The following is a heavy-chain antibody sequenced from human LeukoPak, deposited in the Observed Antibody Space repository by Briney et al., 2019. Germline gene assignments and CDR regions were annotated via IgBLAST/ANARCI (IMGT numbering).Heavy chain of an antibody. V-gene: IGHV4-61*02. Sequence: SETLSLTCTVSGGSISSGSYYWSWIWQPAGKGLEWIGRIYTSGSTNYNPSLKSRVTISVDTSKNQFSLKLSSVTAADTAVYYCARGVVVPAAIPFTYFDYWGQGTLVTVSS. J-gene: IGHJ4*02. CDR2: IYTSGST. CDR3: ARGVVVPAAIPFTYFDY. D-gene: IGHD2-2*02. CDR1: GGSISSGSYY.